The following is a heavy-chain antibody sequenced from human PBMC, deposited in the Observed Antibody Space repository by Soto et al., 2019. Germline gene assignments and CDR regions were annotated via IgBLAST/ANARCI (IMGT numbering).Heavy chain of an antibody. CDR2: IDPSDSYT. Sequence: GESLKISCKGSGYIFTSYWISWVRQMPGKGLEWMGRIDPSDSYTNYSPSFQGHVTISADKSISTAYLQWSSLKASDTAMYYCVRNRLPNWFDPWCQATLVSVS. CDR1: GYIFTSYW. V-gene: IGHV5-10-1*01. J-gene: IGHJ5*02. D-gene: IGHD2-15*01. CDR3: VRNRLPNWFDP.